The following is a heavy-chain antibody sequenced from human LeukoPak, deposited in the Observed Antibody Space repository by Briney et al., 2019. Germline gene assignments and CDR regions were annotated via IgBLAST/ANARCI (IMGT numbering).Heavy chain of an antibody. J-gene: IGHJ4*02. V-gene: IGHV3-64*01. D-gene: IGHD3-10*01. CDR1: GFTFSSFA. CDR2: ISSNGGST. Sequence: GGSLRLSCAASGFTFSSFAMHWVRQAPGKGLEYVSAISSNGGSTYYANSVKGRFTISRDNSKNTLYLQMGSLRAEDVAVYYCARSSYGSGDYWGQGTLVTVSS. CDR3: ARSSYGSGDY.